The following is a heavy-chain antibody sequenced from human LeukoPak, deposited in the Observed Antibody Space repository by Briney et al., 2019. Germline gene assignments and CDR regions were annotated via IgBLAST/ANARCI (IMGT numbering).Heavy chain of an antibody. Sequence: ASVTVSCTASGYTFTSYAMHWVRQAPGQRLEWMGWINAGNGNTKYSQKFQGRVTMTRDTSTSTVYMELSSLRSEDTAVYYCAREAWPHYYYYYGMDVWGQGTTVTVSS. CDR1: GYTFTSYA. V-gene: IGHV1-3*01. CDR3: AREAWPHYYYYYGMDV. J-gene: IGHJ6*02. CDR2: INAGNGNT.